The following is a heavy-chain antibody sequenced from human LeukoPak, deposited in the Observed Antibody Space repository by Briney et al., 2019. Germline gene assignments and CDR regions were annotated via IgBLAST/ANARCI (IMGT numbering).Heavy chain of an antibody. CDR2: ISSSSGTI. V-gene: IGHV3-48*01. J-gene: IGHJ3*02. CDR3: ARDPNWNYVPDAFDI. CDR1: GFTFSSYS. Sequence: GGSLRLSCAASGFTFSSYSMNWVRQAPGKGLEWVSYISSSSGTIYYADSVKGRSTISRDNAKNSLYLQMNSLRAEDTAVYYCARDPNWNYVPDAFDIWGQGTMVTVSS. D-gene: IGHD1-7*01.